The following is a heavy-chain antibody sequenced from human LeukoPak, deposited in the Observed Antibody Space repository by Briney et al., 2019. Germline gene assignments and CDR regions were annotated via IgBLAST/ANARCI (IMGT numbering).Heavy chain of an antibody. CDR3: AREGRYCTNGVCRYYGMDV. J-gene: IGHJ6*02. Sequence: ASVKVSCKASGYTFTSYAMHWVRQAPGQRLGWMGWINAGNGNTKYSQKFQGRVTITRDTSASTAYMELSSLRSEDTAVYYCAREGRYCTNGVCRYYGMDVWGQGTTVTVSS. CDR1: GYTFTSYA. D-gene: IGHD2-8*01. CDR2: INAGNGNT. V-gene: IGHV1-3*01.